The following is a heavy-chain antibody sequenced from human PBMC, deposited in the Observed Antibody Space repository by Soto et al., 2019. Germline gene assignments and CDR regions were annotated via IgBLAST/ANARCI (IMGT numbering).Heavy chain of an antibody. CDR3: ASLWWDFWSGYHSGMDV. CDR2: IYTSGST. CDR1: GGSISSYY. D-gene: IGHD3-3*01. V-gene: IGHV4-4*07. J-gene: IGHJ6*02. Sequence: QVQLQESGPGLVKPSETLSLTCTVSGGSISSYYWSWIRQPAGKGLEWIGRIYTSGSTNYNPSLKSRVTMSVDTSKHQFSLRLSSVTAADTAVYYCASLWWDFWSGYHSGMDVWGQGTTVTVSS.